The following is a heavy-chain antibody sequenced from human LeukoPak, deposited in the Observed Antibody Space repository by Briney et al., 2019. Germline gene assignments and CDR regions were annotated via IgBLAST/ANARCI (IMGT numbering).Heavy chain of an antibody. Sequence: GGSLRLSCAASGLTVGDNYMTWVRQAPGKGLEWVAVIHSGGSTYYADSVKGRFTISRDNSKNTLYPQMNSLRAEDTAVYYCARHYDSGYFQDWGQGTLVTVSS. CDR1: GLTVGDNY. CDR3: ARHYDSGYFQD. V-gene: IGHV3-53*01. D-gene: IGHD3-16*01. J-gene: IGHJ1*01. CDR2: IHSGGST.